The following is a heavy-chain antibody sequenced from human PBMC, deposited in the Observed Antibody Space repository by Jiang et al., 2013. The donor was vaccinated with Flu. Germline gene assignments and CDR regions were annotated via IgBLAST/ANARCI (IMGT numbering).Heavy chain of an antibody. CDR2: VHSSGKT. CDR1: GGSINSYY. J-gene: IGHJ6*02. V-gene: IGHV4-4*07. Sequence: PGLVKPSETLSLTCTVSGGSINSYYWNWVRQPAGTGPEWIGHVHSSGKTNYNSSLRSRVTMSVDTSKNQFSLKLNSVTAADTAVYYCAGGPCITSTCHSYYGMDVWGLGTTVTVSS. D-gene: IGHD2-2*01. CDR3: AGGPCITSTCHSYYGMDV.